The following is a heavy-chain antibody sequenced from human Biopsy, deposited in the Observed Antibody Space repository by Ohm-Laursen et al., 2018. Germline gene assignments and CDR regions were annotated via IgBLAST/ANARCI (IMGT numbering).Heavy chain of an antibody. CDR2: INPSGSTT. CDR3: ARNTGWYGDLYYFDY. V-gene: IGHV1-46*01. J-gene: IGHJ4*02. Sequence: ASVKVSCKASGYSFTSYYMHWVRQAPGQGLEWMGMINPSGSTTSYPQIFQGGVTMTRDTSKSTVYMELSSLRSADTAVYFCARNTGWYGDLYYFDYWGQGTLVTVSS. CDR1: GYSFTSYY. D-gene: IGHD6-19*01.